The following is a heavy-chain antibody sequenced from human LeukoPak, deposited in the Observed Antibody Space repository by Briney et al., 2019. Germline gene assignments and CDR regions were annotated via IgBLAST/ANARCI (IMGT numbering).Heavy chain of an antibody. CDR2: ISGNGGST. CDR3: AKNTGQSSEYSYGFDY. CDR1: GFTFSIYA. V-gene: IGHV3-23*01. J-gene: IGHJ4*02. D-gene: IGHD5-18*01. Sequence: GGSLRLSCAASGFTFSIYAMSWVRQAPGKGLEWVSDISGNGGSTYYADSVKGRFTISRGNYKVTVYLQMNSLRAEDTAVYYCAKNTGQSSEYSYGFDYWGQGTLVTVSS.